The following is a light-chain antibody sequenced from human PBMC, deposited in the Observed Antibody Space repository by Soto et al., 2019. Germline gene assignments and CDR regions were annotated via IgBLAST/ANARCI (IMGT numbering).Light chain of an antibody. Sequence: QSALTQPASVSGSPGQSITISCTGTSSDGGAYNYVSWYQQHPGKAPKLMIYDVNNRPSGVSNRFSGSKSGSTASLTISGLQAEDEADYYCSSYTSSSTLYVFGTGTKLTVL. J-gene: IGLJ1*01. CDR2: DVN. CDR1: SSDGGAYNY. CDR3: SSYTSSSTLYV. V-gene: IGLV2-14*01.